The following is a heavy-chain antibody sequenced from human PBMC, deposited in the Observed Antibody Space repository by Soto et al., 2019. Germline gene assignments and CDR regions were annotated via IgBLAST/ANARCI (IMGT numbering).Heavy chain of an antibody. CDR1: GGTFSSYA. D-gene: IGHD6-19*01. Sequence: GASVKVSCKASGGTFSSYAISWVRQAPGQGLEWMGGIIPIFGTANYAQKFQGRVTITADESTSTAYMELSSLRSEDTAVYYCARDPEYSSDWPKGYWGQGTLVTVSS. V-gene: IGHV1-69*13. J-gene: IGHJ4*02. CDR3: ARDPEYSSDWPKGY. CDR2: IIPIFGTA.